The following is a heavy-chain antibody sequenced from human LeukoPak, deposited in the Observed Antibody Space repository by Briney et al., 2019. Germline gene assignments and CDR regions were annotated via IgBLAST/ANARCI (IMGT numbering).Heavy chain of an antibody. D-gene: IGHD1-26*01. Sequence: GGSQRLSCAASGFTFSSYAMSWVRQAPGKGLEWVSGISESGGSAYYADSVKGRLTISRDNSKNTLYLQMNSLRAEDTAVYYCARGTWESQGLTDYWGQGTLVTVSS. V-gene: IGHV3-23*01. CDR1: GFTFSSYA. CDR3: ARGTWESQGLTDY. CDR2: ISESGGSA. J-gene: IGHJ4*02.